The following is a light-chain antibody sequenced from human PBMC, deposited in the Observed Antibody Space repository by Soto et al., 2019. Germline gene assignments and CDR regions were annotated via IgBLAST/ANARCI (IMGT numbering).Light chain of an antibody. V-gene: IGKV3-20*01. J-gene: IGKJ4*01. CDR1: QSVSSSY. CDR2: GAS. CDR3: QQYGSSPLT. Sequence: EIALTQSPGTLFLSPGERAALSCRASQSVSSSYLAWYQQKPGQAPRLLIYGASSRATGIPDRFSGSGSGTDFTLTISRLEPEDFAVYYCQQYGSSPLTFGGGTKVDIK.